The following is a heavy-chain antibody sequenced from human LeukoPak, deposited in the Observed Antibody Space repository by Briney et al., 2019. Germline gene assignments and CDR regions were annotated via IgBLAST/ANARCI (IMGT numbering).Heavy chain of an antibody. J-gene: IGHJ6*02. CDR3: ARAGYCSGGSCSHYYGVDV. D-gene: IGHD2-15*01. CDR2: IYYSGNT. CDR1: GASISSYY. V-gene: IGHV4-59*01. Sequence: SETLSLTCTVSGASISSYYWSWLRQPPGKALEWIGYIYYSGNTNYNPSLKSRVTISVDTSNSQFSLRLSSVTAADTAVYYCARAGYCSGGSCSHYYGVDVWGQGTTVTVSS.